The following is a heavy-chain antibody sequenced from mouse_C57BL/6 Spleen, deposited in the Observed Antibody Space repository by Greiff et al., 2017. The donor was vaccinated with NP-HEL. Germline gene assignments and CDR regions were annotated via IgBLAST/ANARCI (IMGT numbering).Heavy chain of an antibody. CDR1: GFTFSSYG. Sequence: EVKLVESGGDLVKPGGSLKLSCAASGFTFSSYGMSWVRQTPDKRLEWVATISSGGSYTYYPGSVKGRFTISRDNAKNTLYLQMSSLKSEDTAMYYCARHITTVVPFAYWGQGTLVTVSA. D-gene: IGHD1-1*01. CDR3: ARHITTVVPFAY. CDR2: ISSGGSYT. V-gene: IGHV5-6*01. J-gene: IGHJ3*01.